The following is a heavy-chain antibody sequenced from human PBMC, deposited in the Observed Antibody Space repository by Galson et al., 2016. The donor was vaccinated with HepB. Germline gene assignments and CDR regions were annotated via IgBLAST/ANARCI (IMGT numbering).Heavy chain of an antibody. CDR3: TTWLSHHFDY. CDR2: IDGPTPNT. CDR1: GFTLRHYA. Sequence: SLRLSCAASGFTLRHYALSCVRRAPGKGLEWVSHIDGPTPNTHYADSVRGRFSIYRDNSRDTLYLQMDSLTAEDSAIYYCTTWLSHHFDYWGQGTRVTVSS. V-gene: IGHV3-23*01. D-gene: IGHD6-19*01. J-gene: IGHJ4*02.